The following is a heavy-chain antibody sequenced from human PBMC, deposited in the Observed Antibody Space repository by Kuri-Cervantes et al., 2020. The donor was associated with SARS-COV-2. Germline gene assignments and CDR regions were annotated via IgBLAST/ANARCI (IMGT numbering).Heavy chain of an antibody. V-gene: IGHV4-61*01. CDR2: VSYSGTT. CDR1: GDSVDSSTKY. CDR3: AVEYSSSSGHQGDDY. D-gene: IGHD6-6*01. J-gene: IGHJ4*02. Sequence: GSLRLSCTVSGDSVDSSTKYWTWLRQPPGKELEWIGYVSYSGTTNYNPSLKSRVTMSLDTSNNQFPLKLISVTAADTAVYYCAVEYSSSSGHQGDDYWGQGTLVTVSS.